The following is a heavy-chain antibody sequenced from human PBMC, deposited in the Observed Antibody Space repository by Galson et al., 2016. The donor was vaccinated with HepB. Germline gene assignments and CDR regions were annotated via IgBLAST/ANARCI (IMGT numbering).Heavy chain of an antibody. CDR1: GYTFTSHY. CDR2: INPRGGST. J-gene: IGHJ5*02. Sequence: SVKVSCKASGYTFTSHYIHWVRQAPGQGLEWMGMINPRGGSTTYAAKFEGRVTMTWDTSTSTVHLELSSLRTDDTAEYYCARAVGGNFRMDPWGQGTLVTVSS. D-gene: IGHD4-23*01. CDR3: ARAVGGNFRMDP. V-gene: IGHV1-46*01.